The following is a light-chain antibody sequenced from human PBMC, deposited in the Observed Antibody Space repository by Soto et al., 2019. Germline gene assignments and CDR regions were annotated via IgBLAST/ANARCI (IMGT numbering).Light chain of an antibody. J-gene: IGKJ3*01. CDR2: GAS. Sequence: IQMTQSPSSLSASVGDRVTITCQASQDISNYLNWYQQRPGQAPKLLIYGASNLETGVPSRFSGSASGTDFSFTISSLQPEDIATYYCQQYDNLPFTFGPGTKVDIK. V-gene: IGKV1-33*01. CDR1: QDISNY. CDR3: QQYDNLPFT.